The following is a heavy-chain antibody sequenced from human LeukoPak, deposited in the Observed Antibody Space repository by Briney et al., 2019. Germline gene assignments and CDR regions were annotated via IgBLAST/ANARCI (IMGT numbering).Heavy chain of an antibody. D-gene: IGHD6-13*01. CDR3: ARGGSSWGDY. V-gene: IGHV3-7*03. J-gene: IGHJ4*02. CDR1: GFTFSRYW. CDR2: IKEDGSEK. Sequence: GGSLRLSCAASGFTFSRYWMNWVRQAPGKGLEWVANIKEDGSEKNYVDSVKGRFTISRDNAKNSLYLQMNSLRAEDTAVYYCARGGSSWGDYGGQGTLVTVSS.